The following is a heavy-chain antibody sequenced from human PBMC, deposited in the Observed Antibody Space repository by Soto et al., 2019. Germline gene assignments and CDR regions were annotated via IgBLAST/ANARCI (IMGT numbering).Heavy chain of an antibody. CDR1: GYTFTGYY. CDR3: ARDRLELETTAFDP. V-gene: IGHV1-2*02. CDR2: INPNSGGT. J-gene: IGHJ5*02. D-gene: IGHD1-7*01. Sequence: QVQLVQSGAEVKKPGASVKVSCKASGYTFTGYYMHWVRQAPGQGLEWMGWINPNSGGTNYAQTFQGRVTMTRDTSISTAYMELSRLRSDDTAVYYCARDRLELETTAFDPWSQGTLVTVSS.